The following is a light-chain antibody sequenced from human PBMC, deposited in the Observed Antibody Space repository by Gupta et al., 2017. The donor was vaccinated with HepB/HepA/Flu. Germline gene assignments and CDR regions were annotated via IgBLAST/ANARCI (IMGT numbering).Light chain of an antibody. CDR1: QPIDTW. J-gene: IGKJ4*01. CDR3: QQSKSYSLT. Sequence: DIHMTQSPSTLPASVGDRVTITCRASQPIDTWLAWYQKKPGKAPNLLVYRASRLESGVPSRFSGSGSGTEFTLTISSLQPDDVATYYCQQSKSYSLTFGGGTKVEIK. V-gene: IGKV1-5*03. CDR2: RAS.